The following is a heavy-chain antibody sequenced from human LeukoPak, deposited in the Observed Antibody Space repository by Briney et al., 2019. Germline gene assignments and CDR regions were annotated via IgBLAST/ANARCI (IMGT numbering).Heavy chain of an antibody. CDR1: GFTLSNAW. D-gene: IGHD3-10*01. J-gene: IGHJ4*02. CDR2: IKSNSDGGTE. Sequence: PGGSLTLSWAVSGFTLSNAWMSWVRQAPGKGLEWVGHIKSNSDGGTEDHAAPVKGRFTISRDESKNTLYLQMNSLKTEDTAVYYCTTLGNSGSSNYWGQGTLVTVSS. V-gene: IGHV3-15*01. CDR3: TTLGNSGSSNY.